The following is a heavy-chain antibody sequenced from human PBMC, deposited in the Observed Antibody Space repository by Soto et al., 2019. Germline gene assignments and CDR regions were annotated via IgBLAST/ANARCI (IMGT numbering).Heavy chain of an antibody. CDR1: GFTFSSYG. J-gene: IGHJ4*02. CDR2: ISYDGSNK. CDR3: ARGARASVGATLSG. V-gene: IGHV3-30*03. D-gene: IGHD1-26*01. Sequence: QVQLVESGGGVVQPGRSLRLSCAASGFTFSSYGMHWVRQAPGKGLEWVAVISYDGSNKYYADPVKGRFTISRDSPKNKLYLQMHGLRADDKAVYYWARGARASVGATLSGWGQGALVTVSS.